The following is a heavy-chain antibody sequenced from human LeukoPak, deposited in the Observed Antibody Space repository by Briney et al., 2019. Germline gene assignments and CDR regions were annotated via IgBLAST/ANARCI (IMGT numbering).Heavy chain of an antibody. J-gene: IGHJ4*02. Sequence: EGSLRLSCAASGFTFSSYWMHWVRQAPGKGLVWVSRIASDGSTVYADSVKGRFTISRDNAKDTVYLQMNSLRVEDTAVYYCIGSGGWPGYWGQGTLVTVSS. CDR1: GFTFSSYW. CDR2: IASDGST. V-gene: IGHV3-74*01. D-gene: IGHD1-26*01. CDR3: IGSGGWPGY.